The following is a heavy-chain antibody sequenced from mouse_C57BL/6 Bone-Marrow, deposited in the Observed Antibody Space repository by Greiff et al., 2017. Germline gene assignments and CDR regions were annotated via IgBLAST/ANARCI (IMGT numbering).Heavy chain of an antibody. CDR2: IRLTSDNSAT. J-gene: IGHJ1*03. Sequence: EVKLMESGGGLVQPGGSMKLSCVASGFTFSNYWMNWVRQSPEKGLEWVAQIRLTSDNSATPYAESVKGRFTISRDDSKSSVYLQRNDLRAEYTGIYYCTGHYGSSEGDCDVWGTGTTVTVSS. CDR3: TGHYGSSEGDCDV. CDR1: GFTFSNYW. V-gene: IGHV6-3*01. D-gene: IGHD1-1*01.